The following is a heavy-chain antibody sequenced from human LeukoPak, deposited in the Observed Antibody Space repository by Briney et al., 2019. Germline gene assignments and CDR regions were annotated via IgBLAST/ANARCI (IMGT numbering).Heavy chain of an antibody. V-gene: IGHV4-59*08. CDR1: GVSITSFY. J-gene: IGHJ4*02. CDR2: IYFIGST. D-gene: IGHD2-15*01. CDR3: ASTGYCIGGSCYSNYFDH. Sequence: SETLSLTCTVSGVSITSFYWSWIRQPPGKGLEWIGYIYFIGSTNYNPSLKSRVTVSLDTTKNQVSLKLSSVSAADTAVYYCASTGYCIGGSCYSNYFDHWGQGTLVTVSS.